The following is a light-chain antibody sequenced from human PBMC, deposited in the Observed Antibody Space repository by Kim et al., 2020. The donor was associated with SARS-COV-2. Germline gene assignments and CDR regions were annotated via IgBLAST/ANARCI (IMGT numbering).Light chain of an antibody. CDR2: DAS. V-gene: IGKV3-15*01. Sequence: EIVMTQSPATLSVSPGERATLSCRASQSVGSDLAWYQQKPGQAPRLLIFDASTRATGIPDRFSGSGSGTDFSLTISSLQSEDFAVYYCLQCNKWPYTFGQGTALEIK. CDR3: LQCNKWPYT. CDR1: QSVGSD. J-gene: IGKJ2*01.